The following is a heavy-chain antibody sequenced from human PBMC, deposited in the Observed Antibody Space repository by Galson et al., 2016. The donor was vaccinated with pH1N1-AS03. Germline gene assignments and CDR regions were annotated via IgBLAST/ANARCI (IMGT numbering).Heavy chain of an antibody. CDR2: IKEDGSVR. CDR3: VRDPFFSSFDI. Sequence: LRLSCAASGFSFSTTWMTWVRQAPGKGLEFVASIKEDGSVRNHAGSVKGRFIISRDNAQNSLYLQMNSLGVEDTALYYCVRDPFFSSFDIWGQGTVVTVSS. V-gene: IGHV3-7*01. CDR1: GFSFSTTW. J-gene: IGHJ3*02.